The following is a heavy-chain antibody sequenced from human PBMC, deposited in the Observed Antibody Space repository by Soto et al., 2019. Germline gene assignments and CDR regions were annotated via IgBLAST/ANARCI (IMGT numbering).Heavy chain of an antibody. CDR2: INAGNGNT. CDR3: AKSATVPAAIAY. J-gene: IGHJ4*02. Sequence: QVQLVQSGAEVKKPGASVKVSCKASGYTFTSYAMHWVRQAPGQRLEWMGWINAGNGNTKYSQKLQGRVTITRDTSASTAYMELSRLRSEDTAVYYCAKSATVPAAIAYWGQGTLVTVSS. CDR1: GYTFTSYA. D-gene: IGHD2-2*02. V-gene: IGHV1-3*01.